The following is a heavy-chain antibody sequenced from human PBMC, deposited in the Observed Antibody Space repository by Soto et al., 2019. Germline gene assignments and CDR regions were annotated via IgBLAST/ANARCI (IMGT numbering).Heavy chain of an antibody. CDR2: IYYSGST. J-gene: IGHJ4*02. V-gene: IGHV4-39*02. D-gene: IGHD3-16*01. CDR1: IGSISSSSYY. CDR3: AREAASSFDTSLCYFDY. Sequence: SETLSLTCTVSIGSISSSSYYWGWIRQPPGKWLEWIGSIYYSGSTYYNPSLKSRVTISVDTSKNQFSLKLSSVTAADTAVYYCAREAASSFDTSLCYFDYWGQGTLVTVSS.